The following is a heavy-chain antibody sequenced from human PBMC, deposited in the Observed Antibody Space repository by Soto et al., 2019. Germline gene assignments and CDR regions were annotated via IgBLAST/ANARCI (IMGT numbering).Heavy chain of an antibody. V-gene: IGHV4-4*07. CDR3: ARDPAGYYYFDY. CDR2: IYTIGST. J-gene: IGHJ4*02. Sequence: SETLSLTCTVSNGSVSGYYWSWIRQPAGKGLEWIGRIYTIGSTSYNPSLKSRVSMSVDTSKNQFSLKVKSVTAADTAVYYCARDPAGYYYFDYWGQGALVTV. D-gene: IGHD2-15*01. CDR1: NGSVSGYY.